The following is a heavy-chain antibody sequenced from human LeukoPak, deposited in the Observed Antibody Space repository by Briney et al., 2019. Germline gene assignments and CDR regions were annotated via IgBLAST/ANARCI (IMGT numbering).Heavy chain of an antibody. D-gene: IGHD1-26*01. J-gene: IGHJ4*02. CDR1: GGSIRSSYYY. Sequence: SETLSLTCTVSGGSIRSSYYYWGWIRQPPGKGLEWIGEINHSGSTNYNPSLKSRVTISVDTSKNQLSLKLSSVTAADTAVYYCARAPEGGSSWPGPDRIDYWGQGTLVTVSS. CDR3: ARAPEGGSSWPGPDRIDY. V-gene: IGHV4-39*07. CDR2: INHSGST.